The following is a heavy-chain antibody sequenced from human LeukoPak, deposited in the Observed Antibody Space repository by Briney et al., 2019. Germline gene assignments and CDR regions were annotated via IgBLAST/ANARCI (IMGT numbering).Heavy chain of an antibody. Sequence: GGSLRLSCAASGFTFDDYAMHWVRQAPGKGLEWVSGISWNSGSIGYADSVKGRFTISRDNAKNPLYLQMNSLRAEDTAVYYCAKCASPPDYSSSWYTRDYFDYWGQGTLVTVSS. CDR2: ISWNSGSI. CDR3: AKCASPPDYSSSWYTRDYFDY. D-gene: IGHD6-13*01. CDR1: GFTFDDYA. V-gene: IGHV3-9*01. J-gene: IGHJ4*02.